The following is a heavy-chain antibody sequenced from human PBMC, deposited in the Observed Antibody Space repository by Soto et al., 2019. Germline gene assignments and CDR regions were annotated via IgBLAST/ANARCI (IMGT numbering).Heavy chain of an antibody. J-gene: IGHJ4*02. CDR2: IKQDGSEK. CDR3: ARGAQ. CDR1: GFTFSKVW. V-gene: IGHV3-7*01. Sequence: EVQLVESGGGLVQPGGSLRLSCVASGFTFSKVWMTWVRQAPGKGLEWVATIKQDGSEKYYVDSVKGRFTISRDNAENSLSLQMNSLTADDTAVYYCARGAQWGQGTLVTVSS.